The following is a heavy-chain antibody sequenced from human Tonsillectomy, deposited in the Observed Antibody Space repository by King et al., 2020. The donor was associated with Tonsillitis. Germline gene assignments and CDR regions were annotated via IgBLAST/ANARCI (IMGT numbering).Heavy chain of an antibody. CDR1: GFTFSSYA. CDR2: ISNSGGNT. D-gene: IGHD6-19*01. J-gene: IGHJ4*02. Sequence: VQLVESGGGLVQPGGSLRLSCAASGFTFSSYAMSWVRQAPGKGLVWVSVISNSGGNTYYSDSVKGRFTISRDNSKNTLYLQMNSLRAGDTAAYYCAKDGHSSGWYYFDYWGQGTLVTVSS. CDR3: AKDGHSSGWYYFDY. V-gene: IGHV3-23*04.